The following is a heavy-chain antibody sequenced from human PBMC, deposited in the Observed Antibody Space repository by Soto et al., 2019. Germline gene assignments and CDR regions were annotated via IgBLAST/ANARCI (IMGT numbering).Heavy chain of an antibody. D-gene: IGHD3-10*01. J-gene: IGHJ4*02. CDR1: GFTFSDHY. CDR2: IRKKANSYTT. Sequence: EVQLVESGGGLVQPGGSLRLSCAVSGFTFSDHYMDWVRQAPGKGLEWVGRIRKKANSYTTEYAASVKGRFTISRDNTKNSMYQQMKSLKTEDTALYYCARVVPAKWFVDYWGQGTLVTVSS. CDR3: ARVVPAKWFVDY. V-gene: IGHV3-72*01.